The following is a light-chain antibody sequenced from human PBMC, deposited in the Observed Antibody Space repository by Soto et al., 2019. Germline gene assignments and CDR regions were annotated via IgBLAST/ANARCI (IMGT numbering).Light chain of an antibody. J-gene: IGKJ1*01. Sequence: DIQMTQSPSTLSAAVGDSATITCRASQNIRNLLAWYQQKPGKAPNLLIYKASYLASGVPSRFSGGGSGTEFTLTISSLQPDDFATYYCQQYSSYWTFGQGTKVDIK. CDR3: QQYSSYWT. CDR1: QNIRNL. CDR2: KAS. V-gene: IGKV1-5*03.